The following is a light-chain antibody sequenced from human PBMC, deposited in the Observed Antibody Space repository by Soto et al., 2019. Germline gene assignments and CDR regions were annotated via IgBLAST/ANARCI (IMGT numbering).Light chain of an antibody. V-gene: IGKV3-15*01. CDR2: RAS. Sequence: EIVMTQSPATLSVSPGERATLSCRASQSIDINLVWYQQKPGQSPRLLIFRASTRASGIPARFSGSGSGTEFTLTISNVEPEDFEVYYCQQRSDWPWTFGQGTKVDIK. J-gene: IGKJ1*01. CDR3: QQRSDWPWT. CDR1: QSIDIN.